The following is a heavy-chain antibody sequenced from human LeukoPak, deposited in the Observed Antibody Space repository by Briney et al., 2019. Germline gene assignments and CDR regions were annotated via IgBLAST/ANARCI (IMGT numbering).Heavy chain of an antibody. CDR2: IYTSGST. J-gene: IGHJ6*03. CDR1: GGSISSYY. Sequence: SETLSLTCTVSGGSISSYYWSWIRQPAGKGLEWIGRIYTSGSTNYNPSLKSRVTISVDTSKNQFSLKLSSVTAADTAVYYCARENSEVYARRYYMDVWGKGTTVTVSS. V-gene: IGHV4-4*07. D-gene: IGHD2-8*01. CDR3: ARENSEVYARRYYMDV.